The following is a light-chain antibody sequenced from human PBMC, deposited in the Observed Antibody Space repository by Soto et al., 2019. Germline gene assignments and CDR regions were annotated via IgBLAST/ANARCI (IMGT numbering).Light chain of an antibody. CDR2: GAS. Sequence: EIVLTQSPGTLSLSPGESATLSCRASQRVSTSFLAWYQQKPGQAPRLLIFGASSRATGIPDRFTGSGSGTDFTLTISRLEPEDFAVYYCQQYGGSTPGVTFGGGTKVEIK. J-gene: IGKJ4*01. V-gene: IGKV3-20*01. CDR1: QRVSTSF. CDR3: QQYGGSTPGVT.